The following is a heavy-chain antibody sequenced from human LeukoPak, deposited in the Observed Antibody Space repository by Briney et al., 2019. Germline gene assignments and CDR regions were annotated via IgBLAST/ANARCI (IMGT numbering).Heavy chain of an antibody. V-gene: IGHV4-34*01. J-gene: IGHJ5*02. CDR1: GGSFSGYY. D-gene: IGHD3-10*01. CDR3: ARGSYYYGSGSYYPPNNWFDP. CDR2: INHSGST. Sequence: SETLSLTCAVYGGSFSGYYWSWIRQPRGNGLEWIGEINHSGSTNYNPSLKSRVTISVDTSKNQFSLKLSSVTAADTAVYYCARGSYYYGSGSYYPPNNWFDPWGQGTLVTVSS.